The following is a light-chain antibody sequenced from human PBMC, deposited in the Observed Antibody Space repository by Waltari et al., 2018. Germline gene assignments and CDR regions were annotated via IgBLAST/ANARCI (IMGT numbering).Light chain of an antibody. V-gene: IGLV1-40*01. J-gene: IGLJ3*02. CDR3: GSYDSSLTTWV. CDR1: NSNIGAGYD. CDR2: FNT. Sequence: SVLTQPSSVSGAPGRSVPIPCTGSNSNIGAGYDVHWYQQLPGTAPKLLISFNTNRPSGVPARFSGSKSGTSASLTITGLQPNDEADFYCGSYDSSLTTWVFGGGTKLTVL.